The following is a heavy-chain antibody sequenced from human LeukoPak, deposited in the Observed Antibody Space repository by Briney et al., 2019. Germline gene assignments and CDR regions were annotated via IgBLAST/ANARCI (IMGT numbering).Heavy chain of an antibody. Sequence: SETLSLTCTVSGYSISSGHYWGWIRQPPGKGLEWIGSMYHSGSTYYNPPLKSRVTISVDTSKNQFSLKLSSVTAADTAVYYCARGEYYYGSGSWGQGTLVTVSS. CDR1: GYSISSGHY. V-gene: IGHV4-38-2*02. J-gene: IGHJ4*02. CDR3: ARGEYYYGSGS. CDR2: MYHSGST. D-gene: IGHD3-10*01.